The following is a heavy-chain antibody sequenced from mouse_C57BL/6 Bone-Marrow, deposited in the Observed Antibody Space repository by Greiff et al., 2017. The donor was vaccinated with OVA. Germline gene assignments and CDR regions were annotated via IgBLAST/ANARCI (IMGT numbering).Heavy chain of an antibody. CDR2: IHPNSGST. CDR1: GYTFTSYW. Sequence: QVQLKQPGAELVKPGASVKLSCKASGYTFTSYWMHWVKQRPGQGLEWIGMIHPNSGSTNYNEKFKSKATLTVDKSSSTAYMQLSSLTSEDSAVYYCASNYGGPWYFDVWGTGTTVTVSS. V-gene: IGHV1-64*01. D-gene: IGHD1-1*02. CDR3: ASNYGGPWYFDV. J-gene: IGHJ1*03.